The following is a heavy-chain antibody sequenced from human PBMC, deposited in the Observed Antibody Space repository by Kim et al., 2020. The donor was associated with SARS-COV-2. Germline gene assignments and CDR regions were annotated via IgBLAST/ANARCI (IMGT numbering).Heavy chain of an antibody. J-gene: IGHJ6*03. Sequence: SETLSLTCTVSGGSISSYYWSWIRQPPGKGLEWIGYIYYSGSTNYNPSLKSRVTISVDTSKNQFSLKLSSVTAADTAVYYCARDYAGDGDYDYMDVWGKGTTVTVSS. V-gene: IGHV4-59*01. CDR2: IYYSGST. CDR1: GGSISSYY. D-gene: IGHD3-16*01. CDR3: ARDYAGDGDYDYMDV.